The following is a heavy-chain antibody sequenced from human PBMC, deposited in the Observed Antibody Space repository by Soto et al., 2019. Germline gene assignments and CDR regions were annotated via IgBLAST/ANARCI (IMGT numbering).Heavy chain of an antibody. Sequence: GESLKISCAASGFTFSSYGMHWVRQAPGKGLEWVAVISYDGSNKYYADSVKGRFTISRDNSKNTLYLQMNSLRAEDTAVYYCVVPYYGDYPDYWGQGTLVTVSS. J-gene: IGHJ4*02. CDR3: VVPYYGDYPDY. CDR1: GFTFSSYG. D-gene: IGHD4-17*01. CDR2: ISYDGSNK. V-gene: IGHV3-30*03.